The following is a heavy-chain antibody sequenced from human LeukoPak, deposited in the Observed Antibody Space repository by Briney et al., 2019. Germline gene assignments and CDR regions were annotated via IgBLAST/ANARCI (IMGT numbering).Heavy chain of an antibody. CDR2: IIPIFGTA. D-gene: IGHD2-2*01. V-gene: IGHV1-69*06. CDR3: ARDSRDANFDY. Sequence: ASVKVSCKASGGTFSSYAISWVRQAPGQGLEWMGGIIPIFGTANYAQKFQGRVTITADKSTNTAYMELSSLRSEDTAVYYCARDSRDANFDYWGQGTLVTVSS. J-gene: IGHJ4*02. CDR1: GGTFSSYA.